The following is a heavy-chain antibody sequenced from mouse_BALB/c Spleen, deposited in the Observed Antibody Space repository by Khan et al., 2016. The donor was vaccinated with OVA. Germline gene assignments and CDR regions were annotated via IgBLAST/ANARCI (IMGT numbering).Heavy chain of an antibody. CDR2: ISYSVST. D-gene: IGHD2-3*01. CDR3: ARDGSRYNYAMDY. CDR1: GYSITSDYA. Sequence: EVELVESGPGLVKPSQSLSLTCTVTGYSITSDYAWNWIRQFPGNKLEWMGYISYSVSTNYNPALKSRISITRDTSKNQFFLQLNSVTTEDTATYYCARDGSRYNYAMDYWGQGTSVTVSS. J-gene: IGHJ4*01. V-gene: IGHV3-2*02.